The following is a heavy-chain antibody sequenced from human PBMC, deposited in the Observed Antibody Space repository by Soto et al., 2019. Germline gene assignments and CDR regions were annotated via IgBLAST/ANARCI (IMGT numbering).Heavy chain of an antibody. V-gene: IGHV4-31*03. CDR1: GGSISSGGYY. J-gene: IGHJ4*02. D-gene: IGHD2-15*01. CDR2: IYYSGST. Sequence: VQLQESRPGLVKPSQTLSLTCTVSGGSISSGGYYWSWIRQHPEKGLEWIGYIYYSGSTYYNPSLKSRVTISVDTSKNQFSLKLSSVTAADTAVYYCERGSVVAATLFDYWGQGTLVTVSS. CDR3: ERGSVVAATLFDY.